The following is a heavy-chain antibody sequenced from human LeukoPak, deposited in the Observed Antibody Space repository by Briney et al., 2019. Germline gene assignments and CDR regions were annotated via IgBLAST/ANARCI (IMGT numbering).Heavy chain of an antibody. V-gene: IGHV4-38-2*02. Sequence: SETLSLTCTVSGHSISSGYYWGWIRQPPGKGLEWIGSIYYSGSTYYNPSLKSRVTISVDTSKNQFSLKLSSVTAADTAVYYCARAAGTGYFDYWGQGTLVTVSS. CDR3: ARAAGTGYFDY. CDR1: GHSISSGYY. J-gene: IGHJ4*02. CDR2: IYYSGST. D-gene: IGHD6-13*01.